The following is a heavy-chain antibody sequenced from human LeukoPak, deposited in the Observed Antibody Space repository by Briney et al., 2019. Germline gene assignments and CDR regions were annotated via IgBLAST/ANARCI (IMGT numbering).Heavy chain of an antibody. CDR2: ISSSGSTI. D-gene: IGHD3-22*01. Sequence: GGSLRLSCAASGFTFSDYYMSWIRQAPGKGLEWVSYISSSGSTIYYADSVKGRFTISRDNAKNSLYLQMNSLRAEDTAVYYCARASSYYYDSSGLFDYWGQGTLVTVSS. J-gene: IGHJ4*02. V-gene: IGHV3-11*01. CDR1: GFTFSDYY. CDR3: ARASSYYYDSSGLFDY.